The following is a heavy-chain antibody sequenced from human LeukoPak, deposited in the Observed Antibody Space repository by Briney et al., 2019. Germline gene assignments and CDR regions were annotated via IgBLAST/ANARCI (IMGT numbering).Heavy chain of an antibody. CDR3: ARWRGSTSERSDY. J-gene: IGHJ4*02. CDR2: IKQDGSAK. D-gene: IGHD2-2*01. Sequence: GGSLRLSCTASGFTFSDYWMTWVRQAPGKGLEWVTNIKQDGSAKYYVDSVKGRFTISRDNAKNSLYLQMDSLRVEDTATYYCARWRGSTSERSDYWGQGTLVTVSS. V-gene: IGHV3-7*01. CDR1: GFTFSDYW.